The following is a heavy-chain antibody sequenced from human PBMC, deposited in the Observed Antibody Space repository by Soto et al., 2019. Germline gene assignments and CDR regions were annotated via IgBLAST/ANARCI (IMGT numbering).Heavy chain of an antibody. Sequence: EVQLVESGGGLVQPGGSLKLSCEASGFTFSGSAMHWVRQASGRGLEWVGRIRSKANSYATAYAASVKGRFTVSRDDSKNTAYLQMNSLKTEDTAVYYCTRHTEWEPHTTSNGGSQLHVPFDYWGQGTLVTVSS. CDR3: TRHTEWEPHTTSNGGSQLHVPFDY. CDR1: GFTFSGSA. D-gene: IGHD1-26*01. V-gene: IGHV3-73*02. J-gene: IGHJ4*02. CDR2: IRSKANSYAT.